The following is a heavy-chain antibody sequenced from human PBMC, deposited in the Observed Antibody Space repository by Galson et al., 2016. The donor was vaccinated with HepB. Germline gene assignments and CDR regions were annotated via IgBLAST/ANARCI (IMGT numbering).Heavy chain of an antibody. CDR1: GYTFTSYY. V-gene: IGHV1-46*01. CDR2: INPSGGST. CDR3: ARTPEPVLQWLVPTSGDY. D-gene: IGHD6-19*01. Sequence: SVKVSCKASGYTFTSYYMHWVRQAPGQGLEWMGIINPSGGSTSYAQKFQGRVTMTRDTSTSTVYMELSSLRSEDTAVYYCARTPEPVLQWLVPTSGDYWGQGTLVTVSS. J-gene: IGHJ4*02.